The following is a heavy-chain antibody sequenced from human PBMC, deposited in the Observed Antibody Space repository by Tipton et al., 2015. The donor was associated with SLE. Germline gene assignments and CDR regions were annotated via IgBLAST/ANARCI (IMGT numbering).Heavy chain of an antibody. Sequence: TLSLTCAVYGGSFSGYYWSWIRQPPGKGLEWIGEMDHSGITNYNPSLKSRVTISVETSKNHFSLTLSAVTAADTAVYYCARVKDYHLWVDPWGQGTLVTVSS. V-gene: IGHV4-34*01. D-gene: IGHD4-11*01. CDR2: MDHSGIT. CDR1: GGSFSGYY. J-gene: IGHJ5*02. CDR3: ARVKDYHLWVDP.